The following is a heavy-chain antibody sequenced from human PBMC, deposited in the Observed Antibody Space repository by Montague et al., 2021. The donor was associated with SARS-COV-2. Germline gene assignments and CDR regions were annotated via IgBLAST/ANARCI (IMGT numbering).Heavy chain of an antibody. CDR1: GGSISSYY. Sequence: SETLSLTCTVSGGSISSYYWGWIRQPPGKGLEWIECIYYSGSTNYNPSLKSRVTISVDTSKNQFSLKLSSVTAADTAVYYCARRALGYCSSTSCETAFDIWGQGTMVTVSS. CDR2: IYYSGST. V-gene: IGHV4-59*08. D-gene: IGHD2-2*01. CDR3: ARRALGYCSSTSCETAFDI. J-gene: IGHJ3*02.